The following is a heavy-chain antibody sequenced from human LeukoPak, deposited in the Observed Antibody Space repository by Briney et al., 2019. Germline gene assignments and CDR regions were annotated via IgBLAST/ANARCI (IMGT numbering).Heavy chain of an antibody. Sequence: PGGSRRLSCAASGFTFSSYDMHWVRQATGKGLEWVSAIGTAGDPYYPGSVKGRFTISRENAKNSLYLQMNSLRAGDTAVYYCARVVGDSSGWYYFDYWGQGTLVTVSS. J-gene: IGHJ4*02. CDR3: ARVVGDSSGWYYFDY. D-gene: IGHD6-19*01. CDR1: GFTFSSYD. CDR2: IGTAGDP. V-gene: IGHV3-13*05.